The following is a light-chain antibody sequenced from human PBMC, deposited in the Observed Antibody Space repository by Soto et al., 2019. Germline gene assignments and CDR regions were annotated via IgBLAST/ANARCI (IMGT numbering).Light chain of an antibody. CDR2: DAF. Sequence: EIVMTQSPATLSVSPGGRAILSCRASQSVSTSYVAWYQQKFGQAPRLLIYDAFSRATGIPDRFSASGSGTDFTLTISRLEPEDFAVYYCQQYKTFGQGTKVDIK. V-gene: IGKV3-20*01. J-gene: IGKJ1*01. CDR1: QSVSTSY. CDR3: QQYKT.